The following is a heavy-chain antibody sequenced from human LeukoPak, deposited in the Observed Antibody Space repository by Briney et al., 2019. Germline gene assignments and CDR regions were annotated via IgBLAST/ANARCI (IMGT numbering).Heavy chain of an antibody. V-gene: IGHV3-7*01. CDR3: ARDCTWYSSSFEVNWFDP. J-gene: IGHJ5*02. Sequence: GGSPRLSCAASGFTFSSYWMSWVRQAPGKGLEWVANIKQDGSEKYYVDSVKGRFTISRDNAKNSLYLQMNSLRAEDTAVYYCARDCTWYSSSFEVNWFDPWGQGTLVTVSS. CDR2: IKQDGSEK. D-gene: IGHD6-13*01. CDR1: GFTFSSYW.